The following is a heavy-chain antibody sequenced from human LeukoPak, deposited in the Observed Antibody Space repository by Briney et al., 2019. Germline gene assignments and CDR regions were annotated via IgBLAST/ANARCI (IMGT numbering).Heavy chain of an antibody. Sequence: PSGTLSLTCAVSGGSISSSNWWSWVRQPPGKGLEWIGEIYHSGSTNYNPSLKSRVTISVDKSKNQFSLKLSSVTAADTAVYYCARGVHSSGWYYFGAFDIWGQGTMVTVSS. CDR3: ARGVHSSGWYYFGAFDI. CDR2: IYHSGST. J-gene: IGHJ3*02. CDR1: GGSISSSNW. V-gene: IGHV4-4*02. D-gene: IGHD6-19*01.